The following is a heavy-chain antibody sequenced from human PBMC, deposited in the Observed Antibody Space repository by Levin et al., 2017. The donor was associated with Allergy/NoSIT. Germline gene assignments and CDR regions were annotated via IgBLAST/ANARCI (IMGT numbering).Heavy chain of an antibody. CDR3: ARDGAQGGMFDY. CDR1: GGSITTNY. J-gene: IGHJ4*02. CDR2: ISYSGST. Sequence: GSLRLSCAVSGGSITTNYWSWIRQPPGKGLEWIGFISYSGSTNCKPSLKSRVTISVDTSKNQFSLKLSSVTAADTAVYYCARDGAQGGMFDYWGQGTLVTVSS. V-gene: IGHV4-59*01. D-gene: IGHD3-16*01.